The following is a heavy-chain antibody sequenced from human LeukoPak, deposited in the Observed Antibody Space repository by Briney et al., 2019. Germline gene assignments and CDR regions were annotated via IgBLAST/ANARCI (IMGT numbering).Heavy chain of an antibody. CDR3: ARVRSYYESGGDFDY. CDR1: GYTFTGYY. J-gene: IGHJ4*02. V-gene: IGHV1-2*02. Sequence: ASVTVSCKASGYTFTGYYIHWVRQAPGQGLEWMAWINPYSGGTNYAQKFQGRVTMTRDTSISTAYMEVRRLRFDDTAVYYCARVRSYYESGGDFDYWGQGTLVTVSS. CDR2: INPYSGGT. D-gene: IGHD3-22*01.